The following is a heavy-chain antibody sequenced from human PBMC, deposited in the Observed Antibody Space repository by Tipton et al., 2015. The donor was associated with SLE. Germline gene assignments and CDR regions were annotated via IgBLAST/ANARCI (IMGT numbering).Heavy chain of an antibody. CDR1: GGSFSGYH. CDR3: ASLYGSLYVDSSYYYEDV. D-gene: IGHD3-16*01. Sequence: TLSLTCAVYGGSFSGYHWTWIRQPPGQGLEWIGEIADTGSPNYNPSLKSRVTISLDTSKSQFSLNMRPVTAADTSVYYCASLYGSLYVDSSYYYEDVWGKGTTVVVSS. V-gene: IGHV4-34*01. CDR2: IADTGSP. J-gene: IGHJ6*03.